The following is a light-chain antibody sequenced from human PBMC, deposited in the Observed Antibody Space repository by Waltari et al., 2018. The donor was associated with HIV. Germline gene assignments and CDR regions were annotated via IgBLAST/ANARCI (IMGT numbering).Light chain of an antibody. J-gene: IGLJ3*02. V-gene: IGLV2-14*01. CDR3: NSFTNSGTLE. CDR2: EVT. CDR1: SSNIGTSKY. Sequence: QSALTQPASVSGSPGQSITISCTRASSNIGTSKYVSWYLQRPGKAPPIIIYEVTNRPSGVSDRFSVSKSGNTASLTISRLQPEDEAVYFCNSFTNSGTLEFGGGTKLTVL.